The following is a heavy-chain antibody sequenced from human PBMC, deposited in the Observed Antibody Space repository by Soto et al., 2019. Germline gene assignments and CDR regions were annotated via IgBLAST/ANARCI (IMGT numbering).Heavy chain of an antibody. CDR3: ARTTVTTINYYYYYYMDV. CDR2: IYYSGST. Sequence: QPPGKGLEWIGSIYYSGSTYYNPSLKSRVTISVDTSKNQFSLKLSSVTAADTAVYYCARTTVTTINYYYYYYMDVWGKGTTVTVSS. D-gene: IGHD4-4*01. J-gene: IGHJ6*03. V-gene: IGHV4-39*01.